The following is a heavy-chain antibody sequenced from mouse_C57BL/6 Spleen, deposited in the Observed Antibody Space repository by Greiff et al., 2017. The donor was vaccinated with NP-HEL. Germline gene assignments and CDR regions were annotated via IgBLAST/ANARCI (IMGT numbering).Heavy chain of an antibody. V-gene: IGHV1-82*01. CDR3: AREEFAY. CDR2: IYPGDGDT. Sequence: VQLQQSGPELVKPGASVKISCKASGYAFSSSWMNWVKQRPGKGLEWIGRIYPGDGDTNYNGKFKGKATLTADKSSSTADMQLSSLTSEDSAVYFCAREEFAYWGQGTLVTVSA. J-gene: IGHJ3*01. CDR1: GYAFSSSW.